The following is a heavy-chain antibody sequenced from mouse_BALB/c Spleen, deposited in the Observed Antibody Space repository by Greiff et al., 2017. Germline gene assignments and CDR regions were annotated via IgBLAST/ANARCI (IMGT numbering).Heavy chain of an antibody. J-gene: IGHJ2*01. CDR2: ISYSGST. CDR1: GYSITSDYA. D-gene: IGHD4-1*01. V-gene: IGHV3-2*02. CDR3: AREGPNWVYFDY. Sequence: EVKLVESGPGLVKPSQSLSLTCTVTGYSITSDYAWNWIRQFPGNKLEWMGYISYSGSTSYNPSLKSRISITRDTSKNQFFLQLNSVTTEDTATYYCAREGPNWVYFDYWGQGTTLTVSS.